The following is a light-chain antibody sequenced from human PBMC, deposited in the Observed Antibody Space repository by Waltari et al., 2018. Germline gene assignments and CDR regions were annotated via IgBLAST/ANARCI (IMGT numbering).Light chain of an antibody. J-gene: IGKJ2*01. CDR1: QTVSRSY. Sequence: EIVLTQSPGALSLSPGERATLSCRASQTVSRSYLAWYQQKPGQAPRLLVYGASSRATGIPDRFSGSGSGTDFTLTINRLEPEDFAVYYCQQFAISPWTFGQGTKLEIK. V-gene: IGKV3-20*01. CDR3: QQFAISPWT. CDR2: GAS.